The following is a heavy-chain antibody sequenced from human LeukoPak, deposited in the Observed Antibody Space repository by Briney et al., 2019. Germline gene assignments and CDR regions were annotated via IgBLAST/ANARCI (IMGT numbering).Heavy chain of an antibody. CDR3: ARDNGNKYYFDY. CDR2: IHSGGAT. D-gene: IGHD2-8*01. CDR1: GFPVSNNY. V-gene: IGHV3-53*01. Sequence: PGGSLRLSCAASGFPVSNNYMSWVRQAPGKGLEWVSVIHSGGATYYADSVKGRFTISRDNSKNTLYLQMNTLRAEDTAVYYCARDNGNKYYFDYWGQGTLVTVSS. J-gene: IGHJ4*02.